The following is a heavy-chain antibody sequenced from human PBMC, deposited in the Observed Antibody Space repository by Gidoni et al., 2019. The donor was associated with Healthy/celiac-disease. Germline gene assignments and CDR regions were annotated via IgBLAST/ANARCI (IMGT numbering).Heavy chain of an antibody. CDR1: GFTVSSNY. D-gene: IGHD6-19*01. CDR3: ARERRDLLAVAGEFDY. J-gene: IGHJ4*02. Sequence: EVQLVESGGGLIQPGGSLRLSCAASGFTVSSNYMSWVRQAPGKGLEWVSVIYSGGSTYYADSVKGRFTISRDNSKNTLYLQMNSLRAEDTAVYYCARERRDLLAVAGEFDYWGQGTLVTVSS. V-gene: IGHV3-53*01. CDR2: IYSGGST.